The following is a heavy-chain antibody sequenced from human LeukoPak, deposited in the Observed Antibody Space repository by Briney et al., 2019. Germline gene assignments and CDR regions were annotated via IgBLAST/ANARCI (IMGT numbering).Heavy chain of an antibody. J-gene: IGHJ4*02. CDR1: GFTFSSYA. Sequence: GGSLTLSCAASGFTFSSYAMRWVRPAPGKGLEWVSAISGSGGSTYYADSVKGRFTISRDNSKNTLYLQMNRLRAEDTAVYYCAKDLDSGSPWAHFDYWGQGTLVTVSS. D-gene: IGHD1-26*01. CDR2: ISGSGGST. V-gene: IGHV3-23*01. CDR3: AKDLDSGSPWAHFDY.